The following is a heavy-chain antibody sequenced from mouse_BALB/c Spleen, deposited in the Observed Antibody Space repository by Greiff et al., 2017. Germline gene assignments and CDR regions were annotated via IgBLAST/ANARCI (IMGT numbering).Heavy chain of an antibody. CDR2: ISSGSSTI. CDR1: GFTFSSFG. V-gene: IGHV5-17*02. D-gene: IGHD2-3*01. J-gene: IGHJ2*01. Sequence: DVMLVESGGGLVQPGGSRKLSCAASGFTFSSFGMHWVRQAPEKGLEWVAYISSGSSTIYYADTVKGRFTISRDNPKNTLFLQMTSLRSEDTAMYYCARRGGYDGYYLDYWGQGTTLTVSS. CDR3: ARRGGYDGYYLDY.